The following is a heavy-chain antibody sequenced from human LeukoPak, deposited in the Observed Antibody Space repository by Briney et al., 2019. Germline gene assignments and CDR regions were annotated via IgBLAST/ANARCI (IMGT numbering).Heavy chain of an antibody. CDR3: ARHVDTAMVYYYYYYGMDV. Sequence: SETLSLTCTVSGGSISSYFWSWIRQPPGKGLEWIAYISDIGSINYNPSLKSRVTISVDTSKNQFSLKLSSVTAADTAVYYCARHVDTAMVYYYYYYGMDVWGQGTTVTVSS. CDR1: GGSISSYF. CDR2: ISDIGSI. D-gene: IGHD5-18*01. V-gene: IGHV4-59*12. J-gene: IGHJ6*02.